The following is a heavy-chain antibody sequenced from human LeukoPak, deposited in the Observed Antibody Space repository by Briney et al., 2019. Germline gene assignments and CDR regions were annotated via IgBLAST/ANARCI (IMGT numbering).Heavy chain of an antibody. CDR1: GFTFSNYW. V-gene: IGHV3-74*01. CDR3: ARDIATTPVY. J-gene: IGHJ4*02. CDR2: ITNDGSGA. D-gene: IGHD5-12*01. Sequence: GGSLRLSCTASGFTFSNYWMHWVRQAPGKGLVWVSRITNDGSGATYADSVKGRFTISRDNAKNTVYLQMNSLRAEDTAVYHCARDIATTPVYWGQGTLVTVPS.